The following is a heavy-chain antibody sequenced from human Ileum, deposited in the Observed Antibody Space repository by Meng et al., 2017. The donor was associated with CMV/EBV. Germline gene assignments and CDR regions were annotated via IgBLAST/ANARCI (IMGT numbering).Heavy chain of an antibody. CDR2: IHRDGSER. D-gene: IGHD4-23*01. J-gene: IGHJ4*02. V-gene: IGHV3-7*01. CDR3: TRENSGLDY. CDR1: GFTLTNYW. Sequence: GESLKISCTVSGFTLTNYWMDRVRQAPGKGLEWVTNIHRDGSERNYVDSVKGRVTISRDSARNSLYLPLHSLSVVDTAVYYCTRENSGLDYWGQGTLVTVSS.